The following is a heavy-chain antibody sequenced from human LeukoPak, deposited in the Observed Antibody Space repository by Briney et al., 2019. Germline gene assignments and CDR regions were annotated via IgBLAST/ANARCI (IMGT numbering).Heavy chain of an antibody. D-gene: IGHD1-26*01. CDR1: GFTFSSYS. Sequence: GGSLRPSCAASGFTFSSYSMNWVRQAPGKGLEWVSSISSSSSYIYYADSVKGRFTISRDNAKNSLYLQMNSLRAEDTAVYYCARDRYKLYSGSYYDWGQGTLVTVSS. J-gene: IGHJ4*02. CDR2: ISSSSSYI. V-gene: IGHV3-21*01. CDR3: ARDRYKLYSGSYYD.